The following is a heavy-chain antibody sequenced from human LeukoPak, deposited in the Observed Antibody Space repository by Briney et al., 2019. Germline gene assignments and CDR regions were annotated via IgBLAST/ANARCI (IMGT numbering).Heavy chain of an antibody. D-gene: IGHD4-17*01. V-gene: IGHV3-23*01. Sequence: GGSLRLSCAASGFTFSSYAMSWVRQAPGKGLEWVSGISGSGGSTYYADSVKGRFTTSRDNSQNTLFLQMNSLRADDTAVYYCARQSYGDYWFYHYYMDVWGKGTTVTVSS. J-gene: IGHJ6*03. CDR1: GFTFSSYA. CDR3: ARQSYGDYWFYHYYMDV. CDR2: ISGSGGST.